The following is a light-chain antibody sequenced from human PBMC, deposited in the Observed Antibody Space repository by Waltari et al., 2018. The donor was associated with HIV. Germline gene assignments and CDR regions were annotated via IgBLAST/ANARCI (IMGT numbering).Light chain of an antibody. CDR3: QQFGSSPQGSRVT. CDR2: GAS. V-gene: IGKV3-20*01. CDR1: QSVSSSY. Sequence: EIVLTQSPGTLSLSPGERATLSCRASQSVSSSYLAWYQQKPGQAPRLLIYGASSRATDIPDRFSGSGSGTDFTLTISRLEPEDFAVYYCQQFGSSPQGSRVTFGQGTKLEIK. J-gene: IGKJ2*01.